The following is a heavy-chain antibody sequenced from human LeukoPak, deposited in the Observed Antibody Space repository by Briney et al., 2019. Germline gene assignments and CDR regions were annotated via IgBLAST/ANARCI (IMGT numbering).Heavy chain of an antibody. CDR1: GGSFSGYY. Sequence: PSETLSLTCAVYGGSFSGYYWSWIRQPPGKGLEWIGEINHSGSTNYNPYPKSRVTISVDTSKNKLSLKLSSETAADTAVYYCARHPPEIQLWVYFDYWGQGTLVTVSS. CDR2: INHSGST. V-gene: IGHV4-34*01. CDR3: ARHPPEIQLWVYFDY. D-gene: IGHD5-18*01. J-gene: IGHJ4*02.